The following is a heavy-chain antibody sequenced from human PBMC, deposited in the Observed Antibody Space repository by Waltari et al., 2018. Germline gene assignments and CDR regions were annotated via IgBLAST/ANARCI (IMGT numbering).Heavy chain of an antibody. CDR2: IFYSGST. CDR1: VGSISSSRYY. V-gene: IGHV4-39*01. J-gene: IGHJ4*02. D-gene: IGHD3-10*01. CDR3: ARLDNYDSGSYGFDW. Sequence: QLQLQESGPGLVKPSETLSLTCTVSVGSISSSRYYWGWIRQPPGKGLEWIGSIFYSGSTYYNPSLKSRVTMSVDTSKNQFSLRLTSVTAADTAVYYCARLDNYDSGSYGFDWWGQGTLVTVSS.